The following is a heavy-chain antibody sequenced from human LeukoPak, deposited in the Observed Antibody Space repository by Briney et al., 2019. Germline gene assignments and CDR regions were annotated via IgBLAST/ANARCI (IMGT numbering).Heavy chain of an antibody. CDR1: GFTFSNAW. J-gene: IGHJ2*01. Sequence: PGGSLRLSCAASGFTFSNAWMSWVRQAPGKGLEWVSYISSSGSTIYYADSVKGRFTISRDNAKNSLFLQMSSLRAEDTAVYYCARALSGSYSAEYFDLWGRGTLVTVSP. CDR2: ISSSGSTI. D-gene: IGHD1-26*01. V-gene: IGHV3-11*04. CDR3: ARALSGSYSAEYFDL.